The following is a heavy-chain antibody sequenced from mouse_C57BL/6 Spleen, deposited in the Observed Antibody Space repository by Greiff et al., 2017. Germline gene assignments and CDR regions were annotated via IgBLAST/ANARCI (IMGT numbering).Heavy chain of an antibody. D-gene: IGHD6-1*01. V-gene: IGHV1-85*01. CDR3: ARTSHYYAMDY. J-gene: IGHJ4*01. CDR2: IYPRDGST. Sequence: QVQLKESGPELVKPGASVKLSCKASGYTFTSYDINWVKQRPGQGLEWIGWIYPRDGSTKYNEKFKGKATLTVDTSSSTAYMELHSLTSEDSAVYFCARTSHYYAMDYWGQGTSVTVSS. CDR1: GYTFTSYD.